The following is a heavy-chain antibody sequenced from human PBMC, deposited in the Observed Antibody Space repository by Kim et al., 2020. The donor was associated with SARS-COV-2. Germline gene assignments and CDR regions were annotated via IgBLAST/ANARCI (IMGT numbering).Heavy chain of an antibody. J-gene: IGHJ3*02. Sequence: GRFTISRDNAKNSLYLQMNSLRAEETAVYYCARALPNYYDSSGSGGAFDIWGQGTMVTVSS. CDR3: ARALPNYYDSSGSGGAFDI. D-gene: IGHD3-22*01. V-gene: IGHV3-11*06.